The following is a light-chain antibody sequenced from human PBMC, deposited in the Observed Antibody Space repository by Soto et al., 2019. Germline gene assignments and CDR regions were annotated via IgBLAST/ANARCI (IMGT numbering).Light chain of an antibody. CDR2: GNS. CDR1: SSNIGAGYD. J-gene: IGLJ1*01. V-gene: IGLV1-40*01. Sequence: QYVLTQPPSVSGAPGQRVTISCTGSSSNIGAGYDVHWYQQLPGTAPKLLIYGNSNRPSGVPDRFSGSKSGTSASLAITGLQAEDEADYYCQSYDSSLSGSGVFGNGTKVTVL. CDR3: QSYDSSLSGSGV.